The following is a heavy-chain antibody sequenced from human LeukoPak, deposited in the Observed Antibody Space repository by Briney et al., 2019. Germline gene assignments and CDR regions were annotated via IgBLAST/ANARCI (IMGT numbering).Heavy chain of an antibody. D-gene: IGHD5-12*01. V-gene: IGHV3-23*01. CDR1: GFTFSSYA. Sequence: GGSLRLSCAASGFTFSSYAMRWVRQAPGKGLEWVSSISGSGGSTYYADSVKGRFTISRDNSKNTLYLQMNSLRAEDTAVYYCAKDIYSAYDLARAFDFWGQGTLVTVST. J-gene: IGHJ4*01. CDR2: ISGSGGST. CDR3: AKDIYSAYDLARAFDF.